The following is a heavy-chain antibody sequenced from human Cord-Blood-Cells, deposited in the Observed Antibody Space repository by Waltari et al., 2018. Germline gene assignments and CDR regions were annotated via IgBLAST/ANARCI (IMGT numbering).Heavy chain of an antibody. Sequence: QVQLVQSGAEVKKPGASVKVSCKASGYTFTGYYMHWVRQAPGQGLEWMGWINPNSGGTNYAQKVQGRVTMTRDTSISTAYMELSRLRSDDTAVYYCARDRGRYSSSSRFDYWGQGTLVTVSS. J-gene: IGHJ4*02. V-gene: IGHV1-2*02. CDR1: GYTFTGYY. D-gene: IGHD6-6*01. CDR2: INPNSGGT. CDR3: ARDRGRYSSSSRFDY.